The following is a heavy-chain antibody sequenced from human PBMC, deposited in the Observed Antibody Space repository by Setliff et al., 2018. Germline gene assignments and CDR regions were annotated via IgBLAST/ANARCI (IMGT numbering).Heavy chain of an antibody. J-gene: IGHJ4*02. V-gene: IGHV3-48*04. Sequence: GGSLRLSCAASGFTFSNYWMHWVRQAPGKGLEWVSYMISSGSTIYDSDSVKVPFTIARDNAKNSLYLQMISLSAEDMAVYYCARDHIYRGGSWYDYFDSWGQGTLVTVSS. CDR1: GFTFSNYW. CDR2: MISSGSTI. D-gene: IGHD2-15*01. CDR3: ARDHIYRGGSWYDYFDS.